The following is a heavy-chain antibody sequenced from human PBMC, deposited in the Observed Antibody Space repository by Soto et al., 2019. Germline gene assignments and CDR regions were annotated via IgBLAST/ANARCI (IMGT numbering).Heavy chain of an antibody. D-gene: IGHD4-17*01. V-gene: IGHV3-7*05. J-gene: IGHJ6*02. Sequence: GGSLRLSCAASGFTFSSYWMSWVRQAPGKGLEWVANIKQDGSEKYYVDSVKGRFTISRDNAKNSLYLQMNSLRAEDTAVYYCAREGNFYGDPDPNYYYGMDVWGQGTTVTVSS. CDR1: GFTFSSYW. CDR2: IKQDGSEK. CDR3: AREGNFYGDPDPNYYYGMDV.